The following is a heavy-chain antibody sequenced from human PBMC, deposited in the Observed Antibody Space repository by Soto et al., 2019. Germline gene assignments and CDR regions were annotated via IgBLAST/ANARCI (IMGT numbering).Heavy chain of an antibody. D-gene: IGHD2-15*01. J-gene: IGHJ5*02. V-gene: IGHV4-59*08. CDR3: VNGGCSGGSCYPWISWFDP. CDR1: GGSISSNY. CDR2: IYYSGRT. Sequence: QVQLQESGPGLVKPSETLSLTCTVSGGSISSNYWSWIRQPPGKGLEWIGYIYYSGRTKYNPSLRCRVTRYEDTYKNQFSLKLSTVTAADAAVCYCVNGGCSGGSCYPWISWFDPWGQGTLVTVSS.